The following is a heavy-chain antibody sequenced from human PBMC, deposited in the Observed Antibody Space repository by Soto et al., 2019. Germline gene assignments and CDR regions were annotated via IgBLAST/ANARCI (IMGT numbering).Heavy chain of an antibody. V-gene: IGHV1-2*02. Sequence: ASVKVSCKASGGTFRRYTISWVRQAPGRGLEWMGWINPNSGDTEYAQNFQGRVTMTRDTSFNLVYMEMSGLMSDDTAVYYCARDARGTRGFDEMDIWGQGTTVTVSS. D-gene: IGHD3-9*01. CDR1: GGTFRRYT. CDR2: INPNSGDT. CDR3: ARDARGTRGFDEMDI. J-gene: IGHJ6*02.